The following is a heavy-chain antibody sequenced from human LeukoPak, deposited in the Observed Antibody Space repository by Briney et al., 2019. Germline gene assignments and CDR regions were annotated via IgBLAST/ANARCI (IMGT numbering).Heavy chain of an antibody. CDR1: GFTFSSYG. Sequence: GGSLRLSCAASGFTFSSYGMHWVRQAPGKGLEWVAFIRYDGSNKYYADSVKGRFTISRDNSKNTLNLQMNSLRAEDTAVYYCARDLGQYYDTSDNWFDPWGQGTLVTVSS. CDR2: IRYDGSNK. CDR3: ARDLGQYYDTSDNWFDP. J-gene: IGHJ5*02. V-gene: IGHV3-30*02. D-gene: IGHD3-22*01.